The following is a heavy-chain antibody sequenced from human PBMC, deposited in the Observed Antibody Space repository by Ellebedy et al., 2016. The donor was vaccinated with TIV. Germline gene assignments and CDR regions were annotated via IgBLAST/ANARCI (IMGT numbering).Heavy chain of an antibody. V-gene: IGHV4-31*03. Sequence: MPSETLSLTCSVSGSSITNGGYYWTWIRQQPGKGLAWIGYISNGVGTSYNPSLKIRVTMSLDTSQRQFPLTLNSVTAADTASDYCVKSNWHSFEAWGQGALVTVSS. D-gene: IGHD3-9*01. CDR3: VKSNWHSFEA. J-gene: IGHJ5*02. CDR1: GSSITNGGYY. CDR2: ISNGVGT.